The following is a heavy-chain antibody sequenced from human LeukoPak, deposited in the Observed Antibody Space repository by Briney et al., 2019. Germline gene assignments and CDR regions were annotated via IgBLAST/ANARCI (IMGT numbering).Heavy chain of an antibody. D-gene: IGHD4-23*01. CDR2: ISGTGGST. V-gene: IGHV3-23*01. Sequence: GGSLRLSCAGSGFSFSTYAMSWVRQAPGKGLEWVSGISGTGGSTYYADSVRGRFTISRDNSKNTLYLQMNSLRAEDTAVYYCAKDTAVVTPNWFDPWGQGTLVTVSS. CDR1: GFSFSTYA. CDR3: AKDTAVVTPNWFDP. J-gene: IGHJ5*02.